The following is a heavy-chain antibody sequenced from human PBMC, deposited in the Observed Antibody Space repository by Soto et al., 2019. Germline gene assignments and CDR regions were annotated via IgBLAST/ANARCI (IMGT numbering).Heavy chain of an antibody. CDR2: ISSGRTHT. CDR3: ARGYDSSAGDY. CDR1: GFTFSSYN. J-gene: IGHJ4*02. D-gene: IGHD3-22*01. Sequence: EVQLVESGGDLVKPGGSLRLSCAASGFTFSSYNMNWVRQAPGKGLEWVSSISSGRTHTFYADSMKGRFTISRENAKNSLYLQMNSLRVEDTAVYYCARGYDSSAGDYWGQGTLVTVSS. V-gene: IGHV3-21*01.